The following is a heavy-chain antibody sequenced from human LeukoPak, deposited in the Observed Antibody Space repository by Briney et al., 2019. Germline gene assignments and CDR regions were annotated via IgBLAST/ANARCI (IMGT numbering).Heavy chain of an antibody. Sequence: GGSLRLSCAASGFTFSGYWMHWVRQVPGKGLVWVSRVNSDVTRTIYADSVKGRFTISRDNAKNTLYLQMNSLRAEDTAVYYCVREGAAAATDYGMDVWGQGTTVTVSS. J-gene: IGHJ6*02. D-gene: IGHD6-13*01. CDR1: GFTFSGYW. CDR2: VNSDVTRT. V-gene: IGHV3-74*01. CDR3: VREGAAAATDYGMDV.